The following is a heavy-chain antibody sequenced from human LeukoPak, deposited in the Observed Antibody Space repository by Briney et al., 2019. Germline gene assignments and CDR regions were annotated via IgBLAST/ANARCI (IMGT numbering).Heavy chain of an antibody. CDR2: INPNSGGT. Sequence: ASVKVSCKASGYTFTGYYMHWVRQAPGQGLEWMGRINPNSGGTNYAQKFQGRVTMTRDTPISTAYMELSRLRSDDTAVYYCARGGGSYYWDFDYWGQGTLVTVSS. J-gene: IGHJ4*02. CDR1: GYTFTGYY. D-gene: IGHD1-26*01. V-gene: IGHV1-2*06. CDR3: ARGGGSYYWDFDY.